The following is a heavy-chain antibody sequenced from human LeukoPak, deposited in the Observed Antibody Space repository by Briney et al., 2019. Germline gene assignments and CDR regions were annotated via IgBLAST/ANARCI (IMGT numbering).Heavy chain of an antibody. V-gene: IGHV4-4*09. D-gene: IGHD1-20*01. CDR3: ARSNWYEYFDN. CDR1: GGSIGSYY. Sequence: SETLSLTCTVSGGSIGSYYWSWIRQLPGKGLEWIGYVYTSGSTNYNPSFKSRVTISADTSKNQFSLRLTSVTAADTALYYCARSNWYEYFDNWGQGTLVTVSS. CDR2: VYTSGST. J-gene: IGHJ4*02.